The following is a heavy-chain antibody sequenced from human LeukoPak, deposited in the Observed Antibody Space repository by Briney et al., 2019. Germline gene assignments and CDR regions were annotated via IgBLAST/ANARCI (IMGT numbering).Heavy chain of an antibody. Sequence: GGSLRLSCAASGFTFSSYGMSWVRQAPGKGLEWVSAISGSGGSTYYADSVKGRFTISRDNSKNTLYLQMNSLRAEDTAVYYCARYYVLLWFGEHNWFDPWGQGTLVTVSS. CDR1: GFTFSSYG. J-gene: IGHJ5*02. CDR3: ARYYVLLWFGEHNWFDP. V-gene: IGHV3-23*01. D-gene: IGHD3-10*01. CDR2: ISGSGGST.